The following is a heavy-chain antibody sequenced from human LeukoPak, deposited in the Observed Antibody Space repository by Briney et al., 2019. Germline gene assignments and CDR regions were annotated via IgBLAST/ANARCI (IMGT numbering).Heavy chain of an antibody. CDR1: GYTFTSYG. V-gene: IGHV1-18*01. Sequence: ASVKVSCKASGYTFTSYGISWVRQAPGRGLEWMGWISAYNGNTNYAQKLQGRVTMTTDTSTSTAYMELRSLRSDDTAVYYCARKGPNYDILTGFESDIWGQGTMVTVSS. CDR3: ARKGPNYDILTGFESDI. D-gene: IGHD3-9*01. J-gene: IGHJ3*02. CDR2: ISAYNGNT.